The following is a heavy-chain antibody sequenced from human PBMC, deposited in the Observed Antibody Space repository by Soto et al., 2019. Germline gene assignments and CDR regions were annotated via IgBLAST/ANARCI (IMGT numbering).Heavy chain of an antibody. D-gene: IGHD6-6*01. CDR3: VREASSSGLNLDH. Sequence: PGGSLRLSCAAFGFIFSNYAMSWVRQAPGKGLEWVSFISGSGSSTYYADSVKGRFTISRGNSKNTLYLQMNSLRAEDAAVYYCVREASSSGLNLDHWGRGTLVTVSS. CDR2: ISGSGSST. V-gene: IGHV3-23*01. J-gene: IGHJ4*02. CDR1: GFIFSNYA.